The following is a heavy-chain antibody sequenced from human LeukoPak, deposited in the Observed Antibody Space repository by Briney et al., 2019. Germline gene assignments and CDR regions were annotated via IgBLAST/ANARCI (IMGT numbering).Heavy chain of an antibody. V-gene: IGHV3-30*02. CDR2: IRYDGSNK. Sequence: QTGGSLRLSCAASGFTFSSYGMHWVRQAPGKGLEWVAFIRYDGSNKYYADSVKGRFTISRDNSKNTLYLQMKSLRPEDTAVYYCARGDGYCSSASCSGNWGQGTLVTVSS. CDR1: GFTFSSYG. D-gene: IGHD2-2*03. J-gene: IGHJ4*02. CDR3: ARGDGYCSSASCSGN.